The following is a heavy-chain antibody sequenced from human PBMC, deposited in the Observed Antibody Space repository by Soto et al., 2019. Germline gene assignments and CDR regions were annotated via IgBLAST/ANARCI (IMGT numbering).Heavy chain of an antibody. CDR3: ARVVGDGSPHYFYGMDV. CDR1: GGSFSSSS. Sequence: QVQLVQSGAEVRKPGSSVKVSCEASGGSFSSSSIGWVRQAPGQGLEWMGALIPIFGAANYAPKFQGRVTITADDSTRKAYLELSSLRSEDTAVYFCARVVGDGSPHYFYGMDVWGQGTTVTVSS. D-gene: IGHD1-26*01. J-gene: IGHJ6*02. CDR2: LIPIFGAA. V-gene: IGHV1-69*01.